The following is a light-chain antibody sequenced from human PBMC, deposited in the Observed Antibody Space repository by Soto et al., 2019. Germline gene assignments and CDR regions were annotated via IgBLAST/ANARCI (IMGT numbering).Light chain of an antibody. CDR1: SSNIGANHG. Sequence: QSVLTQPPSLSGAPGQRVTMSCTGSSSNIGANHGVHWYQQVPGTAPKLLIYDNNNRPSGVPDRFSGSKSGTSASLAITGLQADDEADYYCQSYDSSLSRRVFGTGTKVTVL. J-gene: IGLJ1*01. CDR2: DNN. CDR3: QSYDSSLSRRV. V-gene: IGLV1-40*01.